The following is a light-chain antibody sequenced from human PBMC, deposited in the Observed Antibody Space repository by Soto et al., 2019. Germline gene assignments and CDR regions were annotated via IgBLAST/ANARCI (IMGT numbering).Light chain of an antibody. CDR3: QQRTRWPPT. Sequence: EIVLTQSPATLSLSPGERATLSCRASQSVSSYLAWYQQKPGQAPRLLIYDASNRATGFPARFSGSGSGTDFTLTISSLEPEDFAVYYCQQRTRWPPTFGQGTKVELK. J-gene: IGKJ1*01. V-gene: IGKV3-11*01. CDR1: QSVSSY. CDR2: DAS.